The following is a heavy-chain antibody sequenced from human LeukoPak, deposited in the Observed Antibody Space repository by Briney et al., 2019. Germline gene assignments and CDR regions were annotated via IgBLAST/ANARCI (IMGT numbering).Heavy chain of an antibody. V-gene: IGHV3-30*02. D-gene: IGHD5-12*01. J-gene: IGHJ6*03. CDR1: GFTFSSYG. Sequence: GGSLRLSCAASGFTFSSYGMHWVRQAPGKGLEWVAFIRYDGSNKYYADSVKGRFTISRDNSKNTLYLQTNSLRAEDTAVYYCAKAETITNYYYYYYMDVWGKGTTVTVSS. CDR3: AKAETITNYYYYYYMDV. CDR2: IRYDGSNK.